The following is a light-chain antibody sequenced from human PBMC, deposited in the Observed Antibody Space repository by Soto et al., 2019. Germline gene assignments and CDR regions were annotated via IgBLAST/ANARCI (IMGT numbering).Light chain of an antibody. CDR1: QSVSSN. J-gene: IGKJ1*01. CDR2: GAS. V-gene: IGKV3-15*01. Sequence: EIVMTQSPATLSVSPGERATLSCRASQSVSSNLAWYQQQPGQAPRLLIYGASTRATGIPARFSGSGSGTEFTLTISSLQSEDFAVYYCQQYNNWPPKRTFGQGTKVEI. CDR3: QQYNNWPPKRT.